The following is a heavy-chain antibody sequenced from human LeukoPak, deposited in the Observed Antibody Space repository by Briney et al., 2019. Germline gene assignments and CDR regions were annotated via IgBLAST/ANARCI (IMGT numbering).Heavy chain of an antibody. CDR2: INHSGST. CDR3: AREMVQYSSPLGYYYYYYMGV. Sequence: PSETLSLTCAVYGGSFSGYYWSWIRQPPGKGLEWIGEINHSGSTNYNPSLKSRVTISVDTSKNQFSLKLSSVTAADTAVYYCAREMVQYSSPLGYYYYYYMGVWGKGTTVTVSS. CDR1: GGSFSGYY. J-gene: IGHJ6*03. V-gene: IGHV4-34*01. D-gene: IGHD6-6*01.